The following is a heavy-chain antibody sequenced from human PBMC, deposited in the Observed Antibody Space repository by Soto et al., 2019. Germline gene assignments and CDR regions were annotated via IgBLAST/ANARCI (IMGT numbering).Heavy chain of an antibody. CDR3: VKGDRGGVVMGPFDF. Sequence: EVQLLESGGGLVQPGGSLRLSCAASGFTFSSYAMSWVRQAPGKGLEWVSEISGSGGGTYHADSVKGRFTISRDNSKKRLYLQMNSLRAEDTTEYYCVKGDRGGVVMGPFDFWGQGTPVIVSS. V-gene: IGHV3-23*01. CDR2: ISGSGGGT. D-gene: IGHD2-15*01. CDR1: GFTFSSYA. J-gene: IGHJ4*02.